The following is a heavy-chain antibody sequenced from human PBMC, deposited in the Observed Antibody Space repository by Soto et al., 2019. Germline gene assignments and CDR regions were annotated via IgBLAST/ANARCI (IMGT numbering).Heavy chain of an antibody. CDR1: GGSISSGGYY. Sequence: PSETPSLTCTVSGGSISSGGYYWSWIRQHPGKGLEWIGYIYYSGSTYYNPSLKSRVTISVDTSKNQFSLKLSSVTAADTAVYYCAREEAYGYWLDPWGQGTLVTVSS. D-gene: IGHD3-10*01. CDR2: IYYSGST. J-gene: IGHJ5*02. V-gene: IGHV4-31*03. CDR3: AREEAYGYWLDP.